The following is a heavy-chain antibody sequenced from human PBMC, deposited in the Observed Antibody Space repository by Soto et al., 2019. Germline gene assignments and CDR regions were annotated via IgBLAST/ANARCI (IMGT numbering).Heavy chain of an antibody. Sequence: SETLSLTCTVSGGSISSYYWSWIRQPPGKGLEWIGYIYYSGSTNYNPSLKSRVTISVDTSKNQFSLKLSSVTAADTAVYYCARLGGYDSNWFDPWGQGTLVTVS. D-gene: IGHD5-12*01. CDR3: ARLGGYDSNWFDP. CDR1: GGSISSYY. V-gene: IGHV4-59*08. J-gene: IGHJ5*02. CDR2: IYYSGST.